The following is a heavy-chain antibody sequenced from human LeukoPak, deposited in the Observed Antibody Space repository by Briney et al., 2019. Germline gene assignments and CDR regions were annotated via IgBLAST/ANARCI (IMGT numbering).Heavy chain of an antibody. CDR3: ARGGRYSYGSSDY. CDR1: GYSFINYW. V-gene: IGHV5-51*01. D-gene: IGHD5-18*01. CDR2: IHPVDSNT. J-gene: IGHJ4*02. Sequence: GESLKISCKGSGYSFINYWIGWVRQMPGKGLEWMGIIHPVDSNTRYSPSFQGRVTMSVDKSITIAYLQWSSLKASDSAMYYCARGGRYSYGSSDYWGQGTLVTVSS.